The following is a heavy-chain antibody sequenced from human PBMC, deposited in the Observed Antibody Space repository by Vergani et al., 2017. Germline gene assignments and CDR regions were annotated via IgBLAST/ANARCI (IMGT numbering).Heavy chain of an antibody. CDR2: ISADIANT. Sequence: QVQLVQSGAEVKKPGASVKVSCKASGYTFTIYGITWVRQAPGQGLEWMGWISADIANTNYAQNRQGRVTMTTDTSTSTVHMELRRLRSDDTAVYYCARDSLRGRGYYYGMDVWGQGTTVTVSS. CDR1: GYTFTIYG. CDR3: ARDSLRGRGYYYGMDV. J-gene: IGHJ6*02. D-gene: IGHD3-10*01. V-gene: IGHV1-18*01.